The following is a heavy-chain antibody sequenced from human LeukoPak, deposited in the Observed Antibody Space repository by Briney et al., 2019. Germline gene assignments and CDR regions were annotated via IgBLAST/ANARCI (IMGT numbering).Heavy chain of an antibody. V-gene: IGHV3-30*02. CDR1: EFTFSSYG. CDR3: AKSPWFDP. Sequence: GGSLRLSCVASEFTFSSYGMHWVRQAPGKGLEWVAYIRYDGSDRYYADSVKGRFTISRDNSKNTLYLQMNSLRVEDMAVYYCAKSPWFDPWGQGTLVTVSS. CDR2: IRYDGSDR. J-gene: IGHJ5*02.